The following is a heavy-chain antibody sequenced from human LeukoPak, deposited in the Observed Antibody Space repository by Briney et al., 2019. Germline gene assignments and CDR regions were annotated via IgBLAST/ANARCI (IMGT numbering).Heavy chain of an antibody. Sequence: SETLSLTCTVSGGSISRYYWSWIRQPPGKGLEWIGYIYYSGSTNYNPSLKSRVTISVDTSKNQFSLKLSSVTAADTAVYYCARMGYCSSTSCSRGYYFDYWGQGTLVTVSS. CDR3: ARMGYCSSTSCSRGYYFDY. CDR2: IYYSGST. CDR1: GGSISRYY. J-gene: IGHJ4*02. D-gene: IGHD2-2*01. V-gene: IGHV4-59*01.